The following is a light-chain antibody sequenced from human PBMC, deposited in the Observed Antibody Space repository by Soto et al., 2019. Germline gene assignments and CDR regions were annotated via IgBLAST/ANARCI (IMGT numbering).Light chain of an antibody. V-gene: IGKV1-5*03. CDR1: QGIRND. CDR2: KAS. Sequence: IQMTQSPSSLSASVGDRVTITCRASQGIRNDLAWCQQKPGRAPKLLIYKASSLESGVPSRFSGSGSGTEFTLTISSLQPDDFATYYCQQYTSYSLPFGQGTK. CDR3: QQYTSYSLP. J-gene: IGKJ1*01.